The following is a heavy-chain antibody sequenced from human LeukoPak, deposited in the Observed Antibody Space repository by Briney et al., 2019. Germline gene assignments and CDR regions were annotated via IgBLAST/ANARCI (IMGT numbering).Heavy chain of an antibody. CDR1: GFSFSSFA. V-gene: IGHV3-33*01. J-gene: IGHJ3*02. CDR2: IWSDGSYK. Sequence: GGSLRLSCAASGFSFSSFAMHWVRQAPGKGLEWVTFIWSDGSYKYYADSVKGRFTISRDNSKNTLYLQMNSLRAEDTALYYCARDSVPDILTGFGPYIHAFDIWGQGTMVTVSS. D-gene: IGHD3-9*01. CDR3: ARDSVPDILTGFGPYIHAFDI.